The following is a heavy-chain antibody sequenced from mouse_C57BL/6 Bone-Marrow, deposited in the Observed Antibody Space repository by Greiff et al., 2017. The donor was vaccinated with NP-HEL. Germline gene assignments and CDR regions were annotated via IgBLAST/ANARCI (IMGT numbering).Heavy chain of an antibody. CDR2: IRNKANNHAT. J-gene: IGHJ3*01. Sequence: EVMLVESGGGLVQPGGSMKLSCAASGFTFSDAWMDWVRQSPEKGLEWVAEIRNKANNHATYYAESVKGRFTISRDDSKSSVYLQMNSLRAEDTGIYYCTFHYGSSYWFAYWGQGTLVTVSA. V-gene: IGHV6-6*01. CDR1: GFTFSDAW. CDR3: TFHYGSSYWFAY. D-gene: IGHD1-1*01.